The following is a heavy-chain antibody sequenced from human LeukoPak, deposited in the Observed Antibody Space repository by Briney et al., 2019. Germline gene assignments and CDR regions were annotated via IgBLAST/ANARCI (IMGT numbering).Heavy chain of an antibody. V-gene: IGHV1-2*06. CDR1: GYTFTGYY. CDR3: ARDGSGSYYNGFDY. Sequence: ASVKVSCKASGYTFTGYYMLWVRQAPGQGLEWMGRINPNSGGTNYAQKFQGRVTMTRDTSISTAYMELSRLRSDDTAVYYCARDGSGSYYNGFDYWGQGTLVTVSS. D-gene: IGHD3-10*01. J-gene: IGHJ4*02. CDR2: INPNSGGT.